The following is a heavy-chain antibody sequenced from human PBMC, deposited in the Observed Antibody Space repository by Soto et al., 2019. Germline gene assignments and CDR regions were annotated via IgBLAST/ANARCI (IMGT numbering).Heavy chain of an antibody. CDR2: IRSKANSYAT. CDR3: ARDHTPYYDILTGTGVDY. Sequence: PGGSLRLSCAASGFTFSGSAMHWVRQASGKGLEWVGRIRSKANSYATAYAASVKGRFTISRDDSKNTAYLQMNSLRAEDTAVYYCARDHTPYYDILTGTGVDYWGQGTLVTVSS. J-gene: IGHJ4*02. CDR1: GFTFSGSA. D-gene: IGHD3-9*01. V-gene: IGHV3-73*01.